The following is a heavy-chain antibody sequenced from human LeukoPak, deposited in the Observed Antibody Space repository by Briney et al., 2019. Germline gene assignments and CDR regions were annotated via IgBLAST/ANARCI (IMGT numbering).Heavy chain of an antibody. CDR3: ARDQRLLWLGELMYYFDY. Sequence: GGSLRLSCAASGCTFSSYWMSWVRQAPGKGLEWVANIKQDGSEKYYVDSVKGRFTISRDNAKNSLYLQMNSLRAEDTAVYYCARDQRLLWLGELMYYFDYWGQGTLVTVSS. V-gene: IGHV3-7*03. D-gene: IGHD3-10*01. CDR2: IKQDGSEK. J-gene: IGHJ4*02. CDR1: GCTFSSYW.